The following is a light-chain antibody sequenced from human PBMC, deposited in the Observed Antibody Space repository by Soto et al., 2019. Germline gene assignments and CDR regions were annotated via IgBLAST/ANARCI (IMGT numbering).Light chain of an antibody. V-gene: IGKV3-20*01. CDR2: GAS. CDR3: MQPLQSWT. CDR1: QTISRSY. Sequence: PGERATLSCRASQTISRSYLAWYQQKPGQAPRLLIYGASSRATGIPDRFSGSGSGTDFTLKISRVEAEDVGVYYCMQPLQSWTFGQGTKVDIK. J-gene: IGKJ1*01.